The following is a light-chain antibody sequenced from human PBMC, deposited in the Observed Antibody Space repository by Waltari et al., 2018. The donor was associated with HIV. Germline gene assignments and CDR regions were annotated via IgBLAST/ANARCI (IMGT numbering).Light chain of an antibody. CDR1: NSDVGHYNL. CDR3: LTYVSDSGTWK. J-gene: IGLJ3*02. Sequence: QSPLPPPASVSGNPGQSVTITCTGTNSDVGHYNLVSWYHQHPGKAPKLLISDVSKRPSGFSSRFSGSKSGYWASLTISGRLAEDESYYFCLTYVSDSGTWKFGGGTYLTV. CDR2: DVS. V-gene: IGLV2-23*02.